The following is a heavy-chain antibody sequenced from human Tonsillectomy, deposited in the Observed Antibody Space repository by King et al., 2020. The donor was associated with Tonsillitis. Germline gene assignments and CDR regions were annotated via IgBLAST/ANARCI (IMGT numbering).Heavy chain of an antibody. V-gene: IGHV1-8*01. CDR1: GYTFTDAD. CDR3: GRVTTNVSDPIDT. J-gene: IGHJ4*02. CDR2: VSPDNGDT. D-gene: IGHD2-8*01. Sequence: VQLVESGAEVRKPGASVRVSCKTSGYTFTDADINWVRQAPGQGLEWMGWVSPDNGDTNYAQKFRGRVTMSRDSSTSTAYMELRRLKSGDTAVYYCGRVTTNVSDPIDTWGQGTLVTVSS.